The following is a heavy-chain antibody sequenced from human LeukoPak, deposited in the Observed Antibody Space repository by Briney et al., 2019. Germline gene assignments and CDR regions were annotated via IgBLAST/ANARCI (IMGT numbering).Heavy chain of an antibody. J-gene: IGHJ3*02. CDR3: ATEGYYYGFDI. CDR2: ISSSSSYI. Sequence: GGSLRLSCAASGFSVSTNYMSWVRQAPGKGLEWVSSISSSSSYIYYADSVKGRLTISRDNAKNSLYLQMNSLRAEDTAVYYCATEGYYYGFDIWGQGTMVTVSS. D-gene: IGHD3-10*01. V-gene: IGHV3-21*01. CDR1: GFSVSTNY.